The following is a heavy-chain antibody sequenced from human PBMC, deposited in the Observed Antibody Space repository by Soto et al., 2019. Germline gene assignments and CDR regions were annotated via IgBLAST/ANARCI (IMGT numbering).Heavy chain of an antibody. J-gene: IGHJ6*02. D-gene: IGHD3-9*01. CDR2: ISSSSSTI. V-gene: IGHV3-48*01. CDR1: GFTFSSYS. Sequence: LRLSCAASGFTFSSYSMNWVRQAPGKGLEWVSYISSSSSTIYYADSVKGRFTISRDNAKNSLYLQMNSLRAEDTAVYYCARNKTAGIDILSCFGPLGNYGMDVWGQGTTVTVSS. CDR3: ARNKTAGIDILSCFGPLGNYGMDV.